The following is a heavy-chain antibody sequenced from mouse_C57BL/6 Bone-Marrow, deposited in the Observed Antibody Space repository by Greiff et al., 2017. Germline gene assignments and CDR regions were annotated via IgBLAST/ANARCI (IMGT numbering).Heavy chain of an antibody. V-gene: IGHV5-6*01. CDR1: GFTFSSYG. D-gene: IGHD2-5*01. CDR3: ARHYSNYRGDY. Sequence: EVKLVEPGGDLVKPGGSLKLSCAASGFTFSSYGMSWVRQTPDKRLEWVATISSGGSYTYYTDSVKGRFTISRDNAKNTRYLQMSSLKSEDTAIYYCARHYSNYRGDYWGQGTSVTVSS. J-gene: IGHJ4*01. CDR2: ISSGGSYT.